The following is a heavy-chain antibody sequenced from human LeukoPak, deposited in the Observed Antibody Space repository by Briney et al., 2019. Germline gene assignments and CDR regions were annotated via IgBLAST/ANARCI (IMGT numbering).Heavy chain of an antibody. CDR1: GFTVSSNY. Sequence: GGSLRLSCAASGFTVSSNYMSWVRQAPGKGLEWVSVTYSGGSTYYADSVKGRFTISRHNSKNTLYLQMNSLRAEDTAVYYCARGQEMATMNYWGQGTLVTVSS. J-gene: IGHJ4*02. CDR3: ARGQEMATMNY. D-gene: IGHD5-24*01. CDR2: TYSGGST. V-gene: IGHV3-53*04.